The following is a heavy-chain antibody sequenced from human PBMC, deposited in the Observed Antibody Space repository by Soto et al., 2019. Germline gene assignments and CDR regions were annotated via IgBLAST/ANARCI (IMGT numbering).Heavy chain of an antibody. Sequence: EVQLVESGGGLVQPGGSLKLSCAASGFTFSGSAMHWVRQASGKGLEWVGRIRSKANSYATAYAASVKGRFTISRDDSKNTAYLQMNSLKTEDTAVYYCTTRITIFGVGSRHDYMDVWGKGTTVTVSS. CDR1: GFTFSGSA. D-gene: IGHD3-3*01. V-gene: IGHV3-73*01. J-gene: IGHJ6*03. CDR3: TTRITIFGVGSRHDYMDV. CDR2: IRSKANSYAT.